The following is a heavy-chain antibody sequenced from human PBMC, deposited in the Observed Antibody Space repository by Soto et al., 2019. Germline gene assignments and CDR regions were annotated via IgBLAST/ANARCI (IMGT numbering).Heavy chain of an antibody. V-gene: IGHV1-2*02. CDR1: GYTFTGYY. CDR2: INPNSGGT. Sequence: ASVKVSCKASGYTFTGYYMHWVRQAPGQGLEWMGWINPNSGGTNYAQKFQGRVTMTRDTSISTAYMELSRLRSDDTAVYYCARNIYFWSGYPETAYYYYGMDVWGQGTTVTVSS. J-gene: IGHJ6*02. CDR3: ARNIYFWSGYPETAYYYYGMDV. D-gene: IGHD3-3*01.